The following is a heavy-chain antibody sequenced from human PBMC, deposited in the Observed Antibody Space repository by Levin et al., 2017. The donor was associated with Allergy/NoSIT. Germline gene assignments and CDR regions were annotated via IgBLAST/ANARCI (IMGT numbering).Heavy chain of an antibody. CDR3: ARAPSGWYWFDP. Sequence: SETLSLTCAVYGGSFSGYYWSWIRQPPGKGLEWIGEINHSGSTNYNPSLKSRVTISVDTSKNQFSLKLSSVTAADTAVYYCARAPSGWYWFDPWGQGTLVTVSS. CDR1: GGSFSGYY. CDR2: INHSGST. V-gene: IGHV4-34*01. J-gene: IGHJ5*02. D-gene: IGHD6-19*01.